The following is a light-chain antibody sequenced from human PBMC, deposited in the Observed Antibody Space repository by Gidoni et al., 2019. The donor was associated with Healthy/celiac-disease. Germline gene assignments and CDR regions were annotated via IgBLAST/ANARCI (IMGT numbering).Light chain of an antibody. CDR2: KDS. J-gene: IGLJ2*01. CDR1: ALPKQY. CDR3: QSADSSGTYVV. Sequence: GDALPKQYAYWYQQKPGQAPVLVIYKDSERPSGIPERFSGSSSGTTVTLTISGVQAEDEADYYCQSADSSGTYVVFGGGTKLTVL. V-gene: IGLV3-25*01.